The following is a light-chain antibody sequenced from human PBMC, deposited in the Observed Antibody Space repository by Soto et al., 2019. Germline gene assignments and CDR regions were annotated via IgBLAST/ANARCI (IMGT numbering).Light chain of an antibody. V-gene: IGKV3-15*01. CDR2: GAS. J-gene: IGKJ1*01. CDR1: QSVSSN. Sequence: EIVMTQSPAILSVSPGERATLSCRASQSVSSNLAWYQQKPGQAPRLLIYGASTRANGIQARFSGSGSGTEFTLTISSLQSEDFAVYYCQQDGSSPKTFGQDTKV. CDR3: QQDGSSPKT.